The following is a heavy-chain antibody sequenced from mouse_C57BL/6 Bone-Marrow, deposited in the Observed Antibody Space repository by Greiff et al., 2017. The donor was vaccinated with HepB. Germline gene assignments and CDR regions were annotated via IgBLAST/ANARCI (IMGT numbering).Heavy chain of an antibody. D-gene: IGHD1-1*01. V-gene: IGHV5-9-1*02. CDR1: GFTFSSYA. CDR2: ISSGGDYI. Sequence: EVMLVESGEGLVKPGGSLKLSCAASGFTFSSYAMSWVRQTPEKRLEWVAYISSGGDYIYYADTVKGRFTISRDNARNTLYLQLSSLKSEDTAMYYCTRERLATVVSSYAMDYWGQGTSVTVSS. CDR3: TRERLATVVSSYAMDY. J-gene: IGHJ4*01.